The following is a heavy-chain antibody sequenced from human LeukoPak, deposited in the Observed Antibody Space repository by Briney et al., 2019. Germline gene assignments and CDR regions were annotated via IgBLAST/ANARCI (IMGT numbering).Heavy chain of an antibody. CDR2: IYPGDSDT. V-gene: IGHV5-51*01. CDR1: GYSFTSYW. D-gene: IGHD6-13*01. Sequence: WEPLKISCKGSGYSFTSYWIGWVCQMPGKGLEWMGIIYPGDSDTRYSPSFQGQVTISADKSISPAYLQWSSLKASDTAMYYCARRGSSSRDAYYYYYMDVWGKGTTVTVSS. CDR3: ARRGSSSRDAYYYYYMDV. J-gene: IGHJ6*03.